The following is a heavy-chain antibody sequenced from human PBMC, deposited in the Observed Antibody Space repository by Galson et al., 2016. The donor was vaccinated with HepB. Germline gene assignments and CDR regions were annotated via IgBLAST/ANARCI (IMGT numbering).Heavy chain of an antibody. CDR1: GFSVSSNY. D-gene: IGHD3-3*01. CDR3: TREEGGFLSGYFSCPHN. V-gene: IGHV3-66*01. Sequence: SLRLSCAASGFSVSSNYMSWVRQAPGKGLQWVSVIYSGGKTYYADPVKGRFTLSRDNSKNTVYLQMNSLRVEDTAVYFCTREEGGFLSGYFSCPHNWGQGALVTVSS. CDR2: IYSGGKT. J-gene: IGHJ4*02.